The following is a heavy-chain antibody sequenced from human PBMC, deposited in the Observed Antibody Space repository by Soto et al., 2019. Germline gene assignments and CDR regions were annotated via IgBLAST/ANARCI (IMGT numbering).Heavy chain of an antibody. V-gene: IGHV4-59*01. D-gene: IGHD3-3*01. CDR1: GGSISSYY. CDR3: ARVLFGRGNWFDP. J-gene: IGHJ5*02. Sequence: SETLYLTCTVSGGSISSYYWSWIRQPPGKGLEWIGYIYYSGSTNYNPSLKSRVTISVDTSKNQFSLKLSSVTAADTAVYYCARVLFGRGNWFDPWGQGTLVTVSS. CDR2: IYYSGST.